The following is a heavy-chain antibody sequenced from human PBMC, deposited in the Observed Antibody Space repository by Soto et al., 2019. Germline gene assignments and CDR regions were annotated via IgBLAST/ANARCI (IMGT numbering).Heavy chain of an antibody. CDR1: GFPFSTYP. CDR3: ARDEGSYDSSSYQTL. Sequence: GGSLRLSCGASGFPFSTYPMHWVRQAPGKGLEWVAVISYDGSNTYFTDAVKGRSTISRDNSKNTLYLQINSLGPEDTAVYYCARDEGSYDSSSYQTLWGQGTLVTVSS. D-gene: IGHD3-22*01. CDR2: ISYDGSNT. V-gene: IGHV3-30-3*01. J-gene: IGHJ4*02.